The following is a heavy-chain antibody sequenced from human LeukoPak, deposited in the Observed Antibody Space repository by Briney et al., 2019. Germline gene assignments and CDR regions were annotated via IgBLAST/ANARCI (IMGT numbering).Heavy chain of an antibody. Sequence: GGSLRLSCAASGFTFSSYAMHWVRQAPGKGLEWVAVISYDGSNKYYADSVKGRFTISRDNSKNTLYLQMNSLRAEDTAVYYCAKEWGRTTPNHYYYYGMDVWGQGTTVTVSS. CDR2: ISYDGSNK. CDR3: AKEWGRTTPNHYYYYGMDV. V-gene: IGHV3-30*04. D-gene: IGHD4-17*01. CDR1: GFTFSSYA. J-gene: IGHJ6*02.